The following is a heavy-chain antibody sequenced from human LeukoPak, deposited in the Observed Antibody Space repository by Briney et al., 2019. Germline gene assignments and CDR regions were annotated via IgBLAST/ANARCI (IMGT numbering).Heavy chain of an antibody. CDR3: ARDHGGSYYGWFDP. D-gene: IGHD1-26*01. J-gene: IGHJ5*02. CDR2: INPNSGGT. V-gene: IGHV1-2*02. CDR1: GYTFTGYY. Sequence: ASVKVSSKASGYTFTGYYMHWVRQAPGQGLEWMGWINPNSGGTNYAQKFQGRVTMTRDTSISTAYMELSRLRSDDTAVYYCARDHGGSYYGWFDPWGQGTLVTVSS.